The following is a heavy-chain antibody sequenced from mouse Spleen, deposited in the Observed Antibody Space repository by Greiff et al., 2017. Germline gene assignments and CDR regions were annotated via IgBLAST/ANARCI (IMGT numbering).Heavy chain of an antibody. CDR1: GFSLTSYG. D-gene: IGHD1-1*01. CDR3: ARKGGSSHYWYFDV. V-gene: IGHV2-2*01. Sequence: QVQLKESGPGLVQPSQSLSITCTVSGFSLTSYGVHWVRQSPGKGLEWLGVIWSGGSTDYNAAFISRLSISKDNSKSQVFFKMNSLQADDTAIYYCARKGGSSHYWYFDVWGAGTTVTVSS. J-gene: IGHJ1*01. CDR2: IWSGGST.